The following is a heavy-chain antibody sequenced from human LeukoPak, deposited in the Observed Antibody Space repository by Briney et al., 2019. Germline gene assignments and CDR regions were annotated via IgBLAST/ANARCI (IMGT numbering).Heavy chain of an antibody. J-gene: IGHJ4*02. CDR3: ARDQSCSESSSDY. Sequence: SETLSLTCTVWGYSISSGYYWGGIRQPAGEGLEWIGSIYHSGSTYYNPSLKSRVTISVDPSKNQFSLKLSSVTPADTAVYYCARDQSCSESSSDYWGQGPLVTVSS. D-gene: IGHD3-10*02. CDR1: GYSISSGYY. CDR2: IYHSGST. V-gene: IGHV4-38-2*02.